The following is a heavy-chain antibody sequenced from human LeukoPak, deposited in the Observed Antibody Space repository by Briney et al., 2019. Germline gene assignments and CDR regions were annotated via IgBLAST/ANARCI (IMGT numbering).Heavy chain of an antibody. CDR3: ARGKGIAAAGTFDY. CDR2: IIPIFGTA. D-gene: IGHD6-13*01. Sequence: VKVSCKASGGTFSSYAISWVRQAPGQGLEWMGGIIPIFGTANYAQKFQGRVTITADESTSTAYMELSSLRSEDTAVYYCARGKGIAAAGTFDYWGQGTPGHRLL. J-gene: IGHJ4*02. V-gene: IGHV1-69*01. CDR1: GGTFSSYA.